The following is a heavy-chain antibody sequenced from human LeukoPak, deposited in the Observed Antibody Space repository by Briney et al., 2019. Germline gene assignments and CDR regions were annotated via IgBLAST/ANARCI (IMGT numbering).Heavy chain of an antibody. J-gene: IGHJ3*02. V-gene: IGHV4-34*01. CDR2: INHSGST. Sequence: SETLSLTCAVYGGSFSGYYWSWIRQPPGKGLEWIGEINHSGSTNYNPSLKSRVTISVDTSKNQFSLKLSSVTAADTAVYYCARLVTTGAFGIWGQGTMVTVSS. D-gene: IGHD4-17*01. CDR1: GGSFSGYY. CDR3: ARLVTTGAFGI.